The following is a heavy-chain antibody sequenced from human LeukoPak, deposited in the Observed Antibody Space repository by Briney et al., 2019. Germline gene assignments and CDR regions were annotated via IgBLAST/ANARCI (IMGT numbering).Heavy chain of an antibody. D-gene: IGHD3-3*01. Sequence: SETLSLTCTVSGGSINSALYYWAWIRQTPEQQLEWIVSVSHDGITKYSPSLGGRVSLSADTSKNAFFMEVHSVTAADLAMYYCARHTIFCSFINCAPFDPWGQGTLVTVSS. CDR2: VSHDGIT. CDR3: ARHTIFCSFINCAPFDP. CDR1: GGSINSALYY. J-gene: IGHJ5*02. V-gene: IGHV4-39*01.